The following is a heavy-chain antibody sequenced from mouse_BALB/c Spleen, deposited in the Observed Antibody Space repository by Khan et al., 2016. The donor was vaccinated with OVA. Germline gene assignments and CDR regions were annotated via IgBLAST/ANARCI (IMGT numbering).Heavy chain of an antibody. CDR2: ISSGGSDT. Sequence: EVQLVESGGGLVKPGGSLKISCAASGFTFSSYAMSWVRQTPEKRLEWVATISSGGSDTYYPDSVKGRFTISRDNANNTLYLQMSSLRSEDTAMYYCARLYAMDYWGQGTSVTVSS. V-gene: IGHV5-9-3*01. J-gene: IGHJ4*01. CDR3: ARLYAMDY. CDR1: GFTFSSYA.